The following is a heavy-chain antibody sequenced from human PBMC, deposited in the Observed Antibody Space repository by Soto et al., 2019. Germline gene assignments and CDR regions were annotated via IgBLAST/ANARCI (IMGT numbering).Heavy chain of an antibody. CDR2: IYPGDSDT. J-gene: IGHJ4*02. Sequence: GESLKISCEASGYSFSSYWIGWVRQMPGKGLEWMGIIYPGDSDTRYSPSFQGQVTISADKSISTAYLQWSSLKASDTAMYYCARVTSHSYGYFIYWGPGTLVAGSS. V-gene: IGHV5-51*01. CDR1: GYSFSSYW. CDR3: ARVTSHSYGYFIY. D-gene: IGHD5-18*01.